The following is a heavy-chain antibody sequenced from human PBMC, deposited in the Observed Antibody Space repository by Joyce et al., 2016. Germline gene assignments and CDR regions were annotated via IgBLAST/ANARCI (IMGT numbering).Heavy chain of an antibody. D-gene: IGHD1-14*01. CDR3: ARGGTSSDHFFFYTLDI. CDR1: GGAFSNFT. V-gene: IGHV1-69*05. CDR2: IIPFFGAA. J-gene: IGHJ6*02. Sequence: QVLLEQSGATVKRPGSSLKVSCKSSGGAFSNFTVNWVRQAPVQRLEWMGGIIPFFGAAKYAEHFQGRVTLTTDLSTRTAFMELSSLTSADTAVYYCARGGTSSDHFFFYTLDIWGPGTTVIVSS.